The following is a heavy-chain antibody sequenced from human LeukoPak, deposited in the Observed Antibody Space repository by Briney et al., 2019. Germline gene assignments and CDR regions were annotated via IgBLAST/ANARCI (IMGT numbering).Heavy chain of an antibody. J-gene: IGHJ5*02. V-gene: IGHV3-7*04. CDR3: ARGFAGGNSAWFDP. D-gene: IGHD4-23*01. CDR2: IKEDGSEK. Sequence: GGSLRLSCAASGFTFSNYWLNWVRQAPGKGLEWVANIKEDGSEKYYVDSVKGRFTISRDNAKNTLYLQMNSLRAEDTAVYYCARGFAGGNSAWFDPWGQGTLVTVSS. CDR1: GFTFSNYW.